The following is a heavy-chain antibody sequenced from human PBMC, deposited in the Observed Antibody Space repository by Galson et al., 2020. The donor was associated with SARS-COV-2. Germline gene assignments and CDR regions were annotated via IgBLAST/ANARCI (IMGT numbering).Heavy chain of an antibody. CDR1: GFTFSNYN. CDR3: VRDQDWVFDF. D-gene: IGHD3-9*01. CDR2: ITTSSNTR. J-gene: IGHJ4*02. Sequence: TGGSLRLSCAASGFTFSNYNMNWVRQAPEKGLEWVSYITTSSNTRYYADSVKGRFTISRDNAKNSLFLQMNSLRDEDTAVYYCVRDQDWVFDFWGQGTLVSVSS. V-gene: IGHV3-48*02.